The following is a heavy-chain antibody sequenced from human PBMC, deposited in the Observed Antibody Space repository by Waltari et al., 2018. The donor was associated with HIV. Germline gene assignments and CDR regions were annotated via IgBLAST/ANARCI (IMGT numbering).Heavy chain of an antibody. Sequence: QVQLQESGPGLVKPSGTLSLTCAVSGGSISSSNWWSWVRKPPGKGLEWNGEIYHSGSTNYNPSLKSRVTISVDKSKNQFSLKLSSVTAADTAVYYCARGRYCSSTSCYGGNNWFDPWGQGTLVTVSS. CDR1: GGSISSSNW. V-gene: IGHV4-4*02. D-gene: IGHD2-2*01. CDR2: IYHSGST. J-gene: IGHJ5*02. CDR3: ARGRYCSSTSCYGGNNWFDP.